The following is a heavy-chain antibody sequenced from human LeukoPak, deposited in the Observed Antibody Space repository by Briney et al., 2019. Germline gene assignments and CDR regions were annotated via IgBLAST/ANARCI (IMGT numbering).Heavy chain of an antibody. J-gene: IGHJ2*01. CDR2: ISDSGVTT. Sequence: PGGSLRLSCAASGFIFRNFGMTWVRQVPGKGLEWVSTISDSGVTTHYADSVKGRFTISRVNSKSTLYLQMSSLRAVDTAIYYCAKDPSTFLTTGWYFDLWGRGTLVTVSS. V-gene: IGHV3-23*01. CDR1: GFIFRNFG. CDR3: AKDPSTFLTTGWYFDL. D-gene: IGHD4-17*01.